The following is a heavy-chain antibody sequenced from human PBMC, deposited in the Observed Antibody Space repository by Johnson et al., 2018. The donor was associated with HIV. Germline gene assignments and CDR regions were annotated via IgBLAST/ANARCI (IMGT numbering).Heavy chain of an antibody. J-gene: IGHJ3*02. Sequence: VQLVESGGGVVQPGTSLRLSCAASGFTFSSYGIHWVRQAPGKGLEWVAFIWYDGSNKYYADSVKGRFTISRDNSKNTLYLQMNSLRAEDTAVYYCAATYYYDSSGSRYPFDIWGQGTMVTVSS. D-gene: IGHD3-22*01. CDR2: IWYDGSNK. CDR1: GFTFSSYG. CDR3: AATYYYDSSGSRYPFDI. V-gene: IGHV3-30*02.